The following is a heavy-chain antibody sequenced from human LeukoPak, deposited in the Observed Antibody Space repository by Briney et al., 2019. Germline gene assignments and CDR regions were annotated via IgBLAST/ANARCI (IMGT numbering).Heavy chain of an antibody. CDR1: GGSFSGYY. D-gene: IGHD4-11*01. Sequence: PSETLSLTCAVYGGSFSGYYWSWIRQPPGKGLEWIGSIYHSGSTYYNPSLKSRVTISVDTSKNQFSLKLSSVTAADTAVYYCARLQGFHSFDYWGQGTLVTVSS. CDR2: IYHSGST. J-gene: IGHJ4*02. V-gene: IGHV4-34*01. CDR3: ARLQGFHSFDY.